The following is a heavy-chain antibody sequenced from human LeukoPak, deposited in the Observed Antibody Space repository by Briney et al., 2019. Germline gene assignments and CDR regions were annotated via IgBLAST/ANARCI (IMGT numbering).Heavy chain of an antibody. Sequence: SETLSLTCTVSGVSISSGTYYWNWVRQPAGKGLEWIGRIYTSGSTNYSPSLKSRLTISVATSKTQFSLKLSSVTAADTAVYYCARDALNYDFWSGSFDPWGQGTLVTVSS. CDR2: IYTSGST. V-gene: IGHV4-61*02. CDR3: ARDALNYDFWSGSFDP. J-gene: IGHJ5*02. D-gene: IGHD3-3*01. CDR1: GVSISSGTYY.